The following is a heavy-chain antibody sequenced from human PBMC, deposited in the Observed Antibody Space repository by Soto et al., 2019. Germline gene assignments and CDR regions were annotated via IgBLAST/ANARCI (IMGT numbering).Heavy chain of an antibody. CDR3: ARDSPCECWSGYGFGPRIYGLDV. CDR1: GYTFTSYG. D-gene: IGHD3-3*01. CDR2: ISAYNGNT. Sequence: ASVKVSCKASGYTFTSYGISWVRQAPGQGLEWMGWISAYNGNTNYAQKLQGRVTLTTDTSTSTAYMELRCLRSHDTAVYYCARDSPCECWSGYGFGPRIYGLDVWGQGTTVTVSS. J-gene: IGHJ6*02. V-gene: IGHV1-18*01.